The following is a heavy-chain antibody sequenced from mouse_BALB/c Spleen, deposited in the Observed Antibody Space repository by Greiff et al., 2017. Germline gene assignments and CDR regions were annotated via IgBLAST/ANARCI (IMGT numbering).Heavy chain of an antibody. CDR1: GFTFSSYG. CDR3: ARQGKNWYFDV. V-gene: IGHV5-6-3*01. Sequence: EVKLEESGGGLVQPGGSLKLSCAASGFTFSSYGMSWVRQTPDKRLELVATINSNGGSTYYPDSVKGRFTISRDNAKNTLYLQMSSLKSEDTAMYYCARQGKNWYFDVWGAGTTVTVSS. CDR2: INSNGGST. J-gene: IGHJ1*01.